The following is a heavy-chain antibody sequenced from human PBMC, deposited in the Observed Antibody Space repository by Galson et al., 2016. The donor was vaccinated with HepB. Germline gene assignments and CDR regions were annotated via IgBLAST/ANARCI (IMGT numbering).Heavy chain of an antibody. Sequence: SLRLSCAASGFTFSSYAMSWVRQAPGKGLEWVSAITGSGGSTYYVESVKGRFTISRDCSKNTVYLEMNSLRADDTAVNYCAKNPELNYYYYYMDVWGKGTTVTVSS. CDR2: ITGSGGST. D-gene: IGHD5-24*01. CDR3: AKNPELNYYYYYMDV. V-gene: IGHV3-23*01. CDR1: GFTFSSYA. J-gene: IGHJ6*03.